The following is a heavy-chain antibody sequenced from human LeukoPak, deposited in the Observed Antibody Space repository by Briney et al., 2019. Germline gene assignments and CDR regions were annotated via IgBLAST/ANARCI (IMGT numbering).Heavy chain of an antibody. D-gene: IGHD3/OR15-3a*01. CDR2: ISSNGGST. J-gene: IGHJ3*02. CDR3: ARGDDFETDAFDI. CDR1: GFTFSSYA. V-gene: IGHV3-64*01. Sequence: GGSLRLSCAASGFTFSSYAMHWVRQAPGKGLEYVSGISSNGGSTYYANSVKGRFTISRDNAKNTLYLQMNSLRAEDTAVYYCARGDDFETDAFDIWGQGTMVTVSS.